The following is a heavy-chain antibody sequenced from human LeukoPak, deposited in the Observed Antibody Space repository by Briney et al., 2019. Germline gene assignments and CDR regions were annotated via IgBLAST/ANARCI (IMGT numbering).Heavy chain of an antibody. D-gene: IGHD3-22*01. CDR2: ISAYNGNT. Sequence: ASVKVSCKASGYTFTSYGISWVRQAPGQGLEWMGWISAYNGNTNYAQKLQGKVTMTTDTSTSTAYMELRSLRSDDTAVYYCARDVRHYYDSSGFDYWGQGTLVTVSS. J-gene: IGHJ4*02. CDR3: ARDVRHYYDSSGFDY. CDR1: GYTFTSYG. V-gene: IGHV1-18*01.